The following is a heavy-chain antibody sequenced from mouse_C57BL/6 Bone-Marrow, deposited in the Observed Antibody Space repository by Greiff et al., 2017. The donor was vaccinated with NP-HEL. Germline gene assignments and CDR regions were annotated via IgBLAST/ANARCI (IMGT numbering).Heavy chain of an antibody. CDR3: ASSQLGAWFAY. D-gene: IGHD4-1*02. J-gene: IGHJ3*01. Sequence: EVKLVESGGGLVQPGGSLSLSCAASGFTFTDYYMSWVRQPPGKALEWLGFIRNKANGYTTEYSASVKGRFTISRDNSQRILYLQMNALRAEDSATYYCASSQLGAWFAYWGQGTLVTVSA. V-gene: IGHV7-3*01. CDR1: GFTFTDYY. CDR2: IRNKANGYTT.